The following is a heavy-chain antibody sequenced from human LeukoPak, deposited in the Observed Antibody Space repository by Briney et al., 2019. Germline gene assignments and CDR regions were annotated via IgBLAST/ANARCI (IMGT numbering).Heavy chain of an antibody. Sequence: ASVTVSCKASGYTFTGYYMHWVRQAPGQGLEWMGWVNPNSGGTNYAQKFQGRVTMTGDTSISTAYMELSRLRSDDTAVYYCAREGLSAFDIWGQGTMVTVSS. CDR2: VNPNSGGT. V-gene: IGHV1-2*02. J-gene: IGHJ3*02. CDR1: GYTFTGYY. CDR3: AREGLSAFDI. D-gene: IGHD3/OR15-3a*01.